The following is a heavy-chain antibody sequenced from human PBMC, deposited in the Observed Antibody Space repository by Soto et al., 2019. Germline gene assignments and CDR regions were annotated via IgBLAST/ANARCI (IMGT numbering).Heavy chain of an antibody. J-gene: IGHJ4*02. Sequence: SETLCLTCTVSGGSISSGDYYWSWIRQPPGKGLEWIGYIYYSGSTYYNPSLKSRVTISVDTSKNQFSLKLSSVTAADTAVYYCARVGDSSGYYYRVDYWGQGTLVTVSS. CDR1: GGSISSGDYY. V-gene: IGHV4-30-4*01. D-gene: IGHD3-22*01. CDR2: IYYSGST. CDR3: ARVGDSSGYYYRVDY.